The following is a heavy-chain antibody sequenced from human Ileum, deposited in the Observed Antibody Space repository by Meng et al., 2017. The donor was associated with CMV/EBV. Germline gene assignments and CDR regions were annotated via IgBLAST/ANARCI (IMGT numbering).Heavy chain of an antibody. V-gene: IGHV7-4-1*02. D-gene: IGHD1-26*01. CDR3: ARDGLSGRYFDY. CDR2: IDTNTGNP. Sequence: QVHRVQSGSELNKPGASVKVSCKTSGYTFTSNNIIWVRQAPGQGPEWMGWIDTNTGNPTYAQGFTGRFVFALDTAVNTAYLQISSLKAEDTAVYYCARDGLSGRYFDYWGQGTLVTVSS. CDR1: GYTFTSNN. J-gene: IGHJ4*02.